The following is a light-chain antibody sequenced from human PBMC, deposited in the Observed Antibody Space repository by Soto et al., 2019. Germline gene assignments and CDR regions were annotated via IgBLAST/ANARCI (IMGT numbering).Light chain of an antibody. CDR1: QSVSSSY. CDR3: QQYGSSPLT. J-gene: IGKJ4*01. Sequence: IMLTQYPGTLSLSSGETATLSCRASQSVSSSYLAWYQQKPGQAPRLLIYGASSRATGIPDRFSGSGSGTDFTLTISRLEPEDFAVYYCQQYGSSPLTLGGGSKV. CDR2: GAS. V-gene: IGKV3-20*01.